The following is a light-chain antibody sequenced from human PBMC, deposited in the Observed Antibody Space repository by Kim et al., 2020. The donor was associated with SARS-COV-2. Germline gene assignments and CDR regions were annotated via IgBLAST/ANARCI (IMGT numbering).Light chain of an antibody. CDR1: QSVSSY. J-gene: IGKJ4*01. V-gene: IGKV3-11*01. Sequence: PGERAPLSCRASQSVSSYLSLYQQKPGQAPRLLIYDASNRATGIPARCSGSGSGTDFTLTISSLEPEDFAVYYCQQRSNWPPSLTFGGGTKVDIK. CDR3: QQRSNWPPSLT. CDR2: DAS.